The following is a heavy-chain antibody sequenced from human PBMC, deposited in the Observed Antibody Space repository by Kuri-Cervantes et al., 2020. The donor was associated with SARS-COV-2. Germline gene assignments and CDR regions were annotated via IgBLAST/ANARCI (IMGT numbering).Heavy chain of an antibody. J-gene: IGHJ4*02. D-gene: IGHD6-6*01. CDR1: GGSFSGYY. CDR3: ARLQSIAASFDY. CDR2: INHSGST. Sequence: GSLRLSCAVYGGSFSGYYWSWIRQPPGKGLEWIGEINHSGSTNYNPSLKGRVTISVDTSKNQFSLKLSSVTAADTAVYYCARLQSIAASFDYWGQGTLVTVSS. V-gene: IGHV4-34*01.